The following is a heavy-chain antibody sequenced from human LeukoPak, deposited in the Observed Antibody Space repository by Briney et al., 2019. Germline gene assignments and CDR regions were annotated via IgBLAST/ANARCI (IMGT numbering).Heavy chain of an antibody. Sequence: GGSLRLSCAGSGITLSTYWMSWIRQAPGKGLEWVGNIKQDGSEKYFVDSVKGRFTISRDNAKNSLYLQMNSLRAEDTAVYYCARGGSSSWYGEYWGQGTLVTVSS. CDR1: GITLSTYW. J-gene: IGHJ4*02. CDR2: IKQDGSEK. CDR3: ARGGSSSWYGEY. V-gene: IGHV3-7*04. D-gene: IGHD6-13*01.